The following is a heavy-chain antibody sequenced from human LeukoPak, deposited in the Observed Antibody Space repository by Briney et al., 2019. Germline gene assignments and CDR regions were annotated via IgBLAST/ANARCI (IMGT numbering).Heavy chain of an antibody. CDR1: GGSISSYY. Sequence: SETLSLTCTVSGGSISSYYWSWIRQPPGKGLEWIGYIYYSGSTNYNPSLKSRVTISVDTSKNQFSLKLSSVTAADTAVYYCARTSSSSVVWFDPWGQGTLVTVSS. V-gene: IGHV4-59*12. J-gene: IGHJ5*02. D-gene: IGHD6-6*01. CDR2: IYYSGST. CDR3: ARTSSSSVVWFDP.